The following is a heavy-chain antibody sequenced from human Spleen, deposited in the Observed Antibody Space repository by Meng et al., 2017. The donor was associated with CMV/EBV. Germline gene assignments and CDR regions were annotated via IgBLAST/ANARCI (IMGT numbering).Heavy chain of an antibody. CDR1: GFSFSSNW. CDR3: AREKADTTMVGLYYYYGMDV. V-gene: IGHV3-7*01. J-gene: IGHJ6*02. D-gene: IGHD5-18*01. CDR2: IKEDGGEK. Sequence: LSLTCVGSGFSFSSNWMSWVRQAPGKGPEWVANIKEDGGEKNYVDSVKGRFTISRDNAKNSLYLQMKFLRAEDTAMYYCAREKADTTMVGLYYYYGMDVWGQGTTVTVSS.